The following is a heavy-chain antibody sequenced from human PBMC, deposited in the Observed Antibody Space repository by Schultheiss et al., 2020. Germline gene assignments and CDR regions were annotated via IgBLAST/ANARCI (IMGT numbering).Heavy chain of an antibody. CDR2: IYYSGST. CDR1: GGSISSSSYY. CDR3: ARDPQARYSSSFD. J-gene: IGHJ4*02. V-gene: IGHV4-39*02. Sequence: SETLSLTCTVSGGSISSSSYYWGWIRQPPGKVLEWIGSIYYSGSTYYNPSLKSRVTISVDTSKNQFSLKLSSVTAADTAVYYCARDPQARYSSSFDWGQGTLVTVSS. D-gene: IGHD6-13*01.